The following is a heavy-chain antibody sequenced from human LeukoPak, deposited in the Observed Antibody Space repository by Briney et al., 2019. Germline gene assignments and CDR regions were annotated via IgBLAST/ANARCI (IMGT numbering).Heavy chain of an antibody. CDR3: AREVSAAGIAQFFDY. V-gene: IGHV1-18*01. Sequence: ASVKVSCKASGYTFTSYGISWVRQAPGQGLEWMGWISAYNGNTNYAQKLQGRVTMTTDTSTSTAYMELRGLRSDDTAVYYCAREVSAAGIAQFFDYWGQGTLVTVSS. CDR1: GYTFTSYG. J-gene: IGHJ4*02. CDR2: ISAYNGNT. D-gene: IGHD6-13*01.